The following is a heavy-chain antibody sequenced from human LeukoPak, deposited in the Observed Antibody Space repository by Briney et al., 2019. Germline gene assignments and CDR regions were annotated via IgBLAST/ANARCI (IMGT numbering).Heavy chain of an antibody. CDR3: TPDLREGFDY. CDR2: IKSKPDGGTT. J-gene: IGHJ4*02. Sequence: GGSLRLSCAASGFTFSNAWMSWVRQAPGKGLEWVGRIKSKPDGGTTDYAAPVKGRFTISRDDSKNTLYLKMNSLKTEDTAVYYCTPDLREGFDYWGQGTLVTVSS. V-gene: IGHV3-15*01. CDR1: GFTFSNAW.